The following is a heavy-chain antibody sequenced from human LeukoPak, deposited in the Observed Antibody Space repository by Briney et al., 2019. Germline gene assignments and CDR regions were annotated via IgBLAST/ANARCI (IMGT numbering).Heavy chain of an antibody. CDR2: ISSSSYI. CDR3: ARDPRWYCSSTSCPDHCDY. V-gene: IGHV3-21*01. D-gene: IGHD2-2*01. J-gene: IGHJ4*02. Sequence: GGSLRLSCAASGFTFSSYSMNWVRQAPGKGLEWVSSISSSSYIYYADSVKGRFTISRDNAKNSLYLQMNSLRAEDTAVYYCARDPRWYCSSTSCPDHCDYWGQGTLVTVSS. CDR1: GFTFSSYS.